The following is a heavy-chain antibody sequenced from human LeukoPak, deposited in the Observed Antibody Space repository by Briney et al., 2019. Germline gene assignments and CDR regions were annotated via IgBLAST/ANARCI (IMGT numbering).Heavy chain of an antibody. CDR1: GGSFSGYH. D-gene: IGHD1-26*01. CDR3: ASKHSADYSMYFDY. Sequence: SETLSLTCAVYGGSFSGYHWSWIRQPPGKGLEWIGEINHSGSTNYNPSLKSRVTISVDTSKNQFSLRLSSVTAADTAVYYCASKHSADYSMYFDYWGQGSLVTVSS. V-gene: IGHV4-34*01. J-gene: IGHJ4*02. CDR2: INHSGST.